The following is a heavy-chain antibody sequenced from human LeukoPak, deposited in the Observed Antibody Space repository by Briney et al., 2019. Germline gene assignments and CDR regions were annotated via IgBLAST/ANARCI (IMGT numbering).Heavy chain of an antibody. CDR2: ISRSSSII. D-gene: IGHD2-2*01. CDR1: VFTFSSYD. Sequence: PGGSLRLSCAASVFTFSSYDMNWVRQAPGKGLEWVSYISRSSSIIYYADSVKGRLTISRDKPKNTLYLQMNSLRVEDTAVYYCARVVPAADYWGQGTLVTVSS. CDR3: ARVVPAADY. V-gene: IGHV3-48*01. J-gene: IGHJ4*02.